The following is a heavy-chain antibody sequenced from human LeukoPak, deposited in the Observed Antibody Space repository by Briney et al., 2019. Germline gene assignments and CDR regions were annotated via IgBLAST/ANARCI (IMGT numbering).Heavy chain of an antibody. V-gene: IGHV1-2*06. J-gene: IGHJ4*02. D-gene: IGHD5-18*01. CDR1: GYTFTGYY. CDR2: INPNSGGT. CDR3: ARGPANVDTAMVAPFDY. Sequence: ASVKVSCKASGYTFTGYYMHWVRQAPGQGLEWMGRINPNSGGTNYAQKFQGRVTMTRDTSISTAYMELSRLRSDETAVYYCARGPANVDTAMVAPFDYWGQGTLVTVSS.